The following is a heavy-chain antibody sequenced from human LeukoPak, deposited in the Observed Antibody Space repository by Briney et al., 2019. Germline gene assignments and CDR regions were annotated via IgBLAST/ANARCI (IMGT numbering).Heavy chain of an antibody. D-gene: IGHD4-11*01. J-gene: IGHJ4*02. CDR3: ARVSDYSNYFDF. V-gene: IGHV3-33*01. CDR2: IWYDGSTK. Sequence: GGSLRLSCAASGFTFRTYGMHWVRQAPGKGLEWVAIIWYDGSTKYYAESMKGRFTISRDNSKNMLYLQMNSLRAEDTAVYYCARVSDYSNYFDFWGQGTLVTVSS. CDR1: GFTFRTYG.